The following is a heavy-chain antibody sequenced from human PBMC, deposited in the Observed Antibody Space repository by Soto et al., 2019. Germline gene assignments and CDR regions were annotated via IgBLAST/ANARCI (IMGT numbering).Heavy chain of an antibody. V-gene: IGHV4-59*01. CDR3: ARVVDYDILTGYYRGSGWFDP. D-gene: IGHD3-9*01. CDR1: GDSIGSYY. J-gene: IGHJ5*02. CDR2: IFHSGST. Sequence: TSETLSLTCSVSGDSIGSYYWSWIRQPPGKGLEWIGYIFHSGSTNQNPSFQNRLTISVDTAKNQFSLSLSSVTAADTAVYYCARVVDYDILTGYYRGSGWFDPWGQGTLVTVSS.